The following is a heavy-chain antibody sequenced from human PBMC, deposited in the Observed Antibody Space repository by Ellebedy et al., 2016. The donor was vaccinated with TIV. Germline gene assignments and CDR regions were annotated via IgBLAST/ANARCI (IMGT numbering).Heavy chain of an antibody. CDR2: IRTKANSHTK. CDR1: GFTFSSYA. CDR3: VRRHWSAFDV. D-gene: IGHD3-3*01. V-gene: IGHV3-72*01. J-gene: IGHJ3*01. Sequence: GESLKISCAASGFTFSSYAMNWVRQTPGKGLEWVGRIRTKANSHTKEYAASVKGRFTIARDDSKSSLYLQMNNLKTEDTAVYFCVRRHWSAFDVWGRGTMVTVSS.